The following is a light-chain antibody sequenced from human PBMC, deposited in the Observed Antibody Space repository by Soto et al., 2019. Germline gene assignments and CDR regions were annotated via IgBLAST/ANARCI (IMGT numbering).Light chain of an antibody. CDR2: HAS. CDR1: QDVSRW. CDR3: QQGDRFPLN. Sequence: IQMTQSPSSVSASVGDRVTITCRASQDVSRWLAWYQVKPGKAPKLLIYHASRLHTGVASRFSGSGSGTDFTLTISSLQPDDFATYYCQQGDRFPLNFGGGTKIEIK. V-gene: IGKV1D-12*01. J-gene: IGKJ4*01.